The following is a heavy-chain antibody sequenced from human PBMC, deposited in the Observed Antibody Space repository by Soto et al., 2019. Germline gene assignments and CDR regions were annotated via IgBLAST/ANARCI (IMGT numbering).Heavy chain of an antibody. CDR1: GFTFSSYA. D-gene: IGHD2-21*02. J-gene: IGHJ4*02. V-gene: IGHV3-23*01. Sequence: EVQLLESGGGLVQPGGSLRLSCAASGFTFSSYAMSWVRQAPGKGLEWVSAISGSGGSTYYADSVKGRFTISRDNSKNTLYLQMNSLRAEDTAVYYCANGGPQHIVVVTASLDYWGQGTLVTVSS. CDR3: ANGGPQHIVVVTASLDY. CDR2: ISGSGGST.